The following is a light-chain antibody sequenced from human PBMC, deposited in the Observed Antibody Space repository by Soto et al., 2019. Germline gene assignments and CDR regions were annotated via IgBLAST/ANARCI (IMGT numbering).Light chain of an antibody. Sequence: EIVLTQSPGTLYLSPGERATLSCRASQSVSSYLAWYQQKPGQAPRLLIYDASTRAPGISARFSGSGSGTDFTLTISSLEPEDCAGYYCQQRSNWPVTFGQGTKVEVK. CDR3: QQRSNWPVT. CDR2: DAS. V-gene: IGKV3-11*01. J-gene: IGKJ1*01. CDR1: QSVSSY.